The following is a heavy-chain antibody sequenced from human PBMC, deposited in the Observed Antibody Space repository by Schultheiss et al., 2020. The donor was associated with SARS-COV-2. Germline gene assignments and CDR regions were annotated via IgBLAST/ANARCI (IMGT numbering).Heavy chain of an antibody. Sequence: GGSLRLSCAASGFTFSSYGMHWVRQAPGKGLEWVSAISGSGGSTYYADSVKGRFTISRDNSKHTLYLQMNSLRAEDTAVYYCARDLYSNQNYYYYYGMDVWGQGTTVTVSS. CDR2: ISGSGGST. CDR1: GFTFSSYG. CDR3: ARDLYSNQNYYYYYGMDV. D-gene: IGHD4-11*01. V-gene: IGHV3-23*01. J-gene: IGHJ6*02.